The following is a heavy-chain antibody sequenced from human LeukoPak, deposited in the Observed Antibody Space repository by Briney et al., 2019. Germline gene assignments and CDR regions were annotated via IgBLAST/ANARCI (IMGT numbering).Heavy chain of an antibody. Sequence: GGSLRLSCAASGFTFSNYAVSWVRQAPGKGLEWVSIISDSDGRTYYADSVKGRFTISRDNSKNTLYLQMNSLRAEDTAVYYCAKEATVVTVRGFFDCWGQGTLVTVSS. V-gene: IGHV3-23*01. CDR1: GFTFSNYA. CDR2: ISDSDGRT. CDR3: AKEATVVTVRGFFDC. J-gene: IGHJ4*02. D-gene: IGHD4-23*01.